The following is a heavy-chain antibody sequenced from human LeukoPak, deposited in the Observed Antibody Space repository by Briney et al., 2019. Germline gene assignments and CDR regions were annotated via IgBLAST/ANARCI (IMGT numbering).Heavy chain of an antibody. V-gene: IGHV3-30*02. CDR3: AKDPENNGYSDGSFDY. CDR2: VRNDGSHE. Sequence: GGSLRLSCATSGFSFGNFGMYWVRQAPGKGLEWVGFVRNDGSHEKYGDSVKGRFTISRDNSESRLYLQMSSLRADDTAVYYCAKDPENNGYSDGSFDYWGQGTLVTVSS. CDR1: GFSFGNFG. J-gene: IGHJ4*02. D-gene: IGHD3-22*01.